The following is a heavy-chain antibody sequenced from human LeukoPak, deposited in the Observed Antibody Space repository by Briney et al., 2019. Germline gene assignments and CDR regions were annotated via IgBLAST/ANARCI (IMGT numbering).Heavy chain of an antibody. Sequence: SETLSLACSVSGGSMNSYYWSWIRQSPGKGLEWIGYIYYSGSTNYNPSLKSRVTISVDTSKNQFSLKLSSVTAADTAMYYCARQKAGTLYNWFDPWGQGTLVTVSS. CDR1: GGSMNSYY. D-gene: IGHD6-19*01. CDR3: ARQKAGTLYNWFDP. J-gene: IGHJ5*02. CDR2: IYYSGST. V-gene: IGHV4-59*08.